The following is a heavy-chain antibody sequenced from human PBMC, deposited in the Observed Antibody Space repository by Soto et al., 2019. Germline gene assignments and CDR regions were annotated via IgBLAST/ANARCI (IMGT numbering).Heavy chain of an antibody. J-gene: IGHJ3*02. D-gene: IGHD6-19*01. CDR2: ISWNSGSI. V-gene: IGHV3-9*01. Sequence: GGSLRLSCAASGFTFDDYAMHWVRQAPGKGLEWVSGISWNSGSIGYADSVKGRFTISRDNAKNSLYLQMNSLRAEDTALYYCAKDHYSSGWAFDIWGQGTMVTVSS. CDR1: GFTFDDYA. CDR3: AKDHYSSGWAFDI.